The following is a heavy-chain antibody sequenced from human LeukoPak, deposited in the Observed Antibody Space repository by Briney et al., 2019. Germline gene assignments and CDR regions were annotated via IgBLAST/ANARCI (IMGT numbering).Heavy chain of an antibody. CDR1: GFTFSNYA. D-gene: IGHD3-9*01. CDR3: AKWGDYDVLTGYYDPDY. J-gene: IGHJ4*02. V-gene: IGHV3-23*01. CDR2: ITGSGGST. Sequence: GGSLRLSCVASGFTFSNYAMSWVRQAPGKGLEWVSGITGSGGSTYYADSVKGRFTISRDNSKNTLYLQMNSLRAEDTAVYYCAKWGDYDVLTGYYDPDYWGQGTLVTVSS.